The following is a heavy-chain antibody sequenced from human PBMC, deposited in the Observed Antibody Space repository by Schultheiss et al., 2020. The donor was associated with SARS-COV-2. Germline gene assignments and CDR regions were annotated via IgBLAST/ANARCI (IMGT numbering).Heavy chain of an antibody. CDR1: DGSIRSFY. Sequence: SETLSLTCTVSDGSIRSFYWSWIRQSPGKGLEWIGNMFYGGDTTYNPSLQSRVTMSVDTSRNQFTLDLRSITAADTAVYYCARTYYYDSSGYYYQYYFDYWGQGTLVTVSS. J-gene: IGHJ4*02. D-gene: IGHD3-22*01. CDR3: ARTYYYDSSGYYYQYYFDY. CDR2: MFYGGDT. V-gene: IGHV4-59*08.